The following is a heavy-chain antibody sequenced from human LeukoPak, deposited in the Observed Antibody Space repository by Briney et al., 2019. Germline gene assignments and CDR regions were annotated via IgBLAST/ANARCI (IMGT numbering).Heavy chain of an antibody. J-gene: IGHJ4*02. V-gene: IGHV5-51*01. Sequence: GESLKISCKGSGYSFTSYWIGWVRQMPGKGLEWMGIIYPGDSDTRYSPSFQGQVTISADKSISTAYLQWSSLKASDTAMYYCARQRYCSSTSCYPDYWGQGTLVTVSS. CDR2: IYPGDSDT. D-gene: IGHD2-2*01. CDR3: ARQRYCSSTSCYPDY. CDR1: GYSFTSYW.